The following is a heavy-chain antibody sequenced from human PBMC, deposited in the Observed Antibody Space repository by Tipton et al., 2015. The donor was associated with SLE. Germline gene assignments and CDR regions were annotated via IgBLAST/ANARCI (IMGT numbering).Heavy chain of an antibody. CDR3: ARGLGTYSSGWRYYYYYMDV. D-gene: IGHD6-19*01. V-gene: IGHV4-38-2*02. Sequence: TLSLTCSVSGFSISSSHYWGWIRQSPGKGLEWIGEITHGGGTNVNPSLESRVTVSKDTSKNQFSLKLSSVTAADTAVYYCARGLGTYSSGWRYYYYYMDVWGKGTTVTVSS. CDR2: ITHGGGT. CDR1: GFSISSSHY. J-gene: IGHJ6*03.